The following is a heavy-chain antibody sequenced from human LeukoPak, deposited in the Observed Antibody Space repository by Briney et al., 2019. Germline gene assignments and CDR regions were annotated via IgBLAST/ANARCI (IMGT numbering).Heavy chain of an antibody. V-gene: IGHV3-23*01. CDR1: GFTFSTYA. D-gene: IGHD3-16*02. J-gene: IGHJ4*02. Sequence: GGSLRLSCTASGFTFSTYAMNWVRQAPGKGLEWVAVIVGNGGGIHYADSVEGRFTISRDNYKNTAYLQMNSLRAEDAAVYYCAKDRIPDGRYSIDYWGQGTLVTVSS. CDR3: AKDRIPDGRYSIDY. CDR2: IVGNGGGI.